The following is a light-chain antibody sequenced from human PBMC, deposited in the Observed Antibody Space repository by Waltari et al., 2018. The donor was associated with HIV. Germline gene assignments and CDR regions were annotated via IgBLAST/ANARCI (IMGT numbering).Light chain of an antibody. Sequence: QSVLTQPPSVSAAPGQKVTISCSGTSSNIGNNYVSWYQQFPGAAPKLLLYDNNKRPSGIPDRFSGSKSGTSATLGIIGLQTGDEADYYCEAWESGPRAVVFGGGTKLTVL. CDR1: SSNIGNNY. CDR3: EAWESGPRAVV. V-gene: IGLV1-51*01. J-gene: IGLJ2*01. CDR2: DNN.